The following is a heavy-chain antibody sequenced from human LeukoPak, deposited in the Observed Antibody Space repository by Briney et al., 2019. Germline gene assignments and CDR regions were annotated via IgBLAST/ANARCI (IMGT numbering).Heavy chain of an antibody. CDR2: ISAYNGNT. CDR1: GYTFTSYG. J-gene: IGHJ6*02. Sequence: ASVKVSCKASGYTFTSYGISWVRQAPGQGLEWMGWISAYNGNTNYAQKLQGRVTMTTDTSTSTAYMELRSLRSDDTAVYYCARVMDSSGWFSRDFYYYYGMDVWGQGTTVTVSS. V-gene: IGHV1-18*01. D-gene: IGHD6-19*01. CDR3: ARVMDSSGWFSRDFYYYYGMDV.